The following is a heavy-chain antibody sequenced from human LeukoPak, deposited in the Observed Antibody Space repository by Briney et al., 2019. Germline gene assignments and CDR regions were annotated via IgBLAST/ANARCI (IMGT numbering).Heavy chain of an antibody. CDR2: IYYSGST. D-gene: IGHD2-2*01. J-gene: IGHJ6*02. CDR1: GGSISSSSYY. V-gene: IGHV4-39*01. Sequence: SETLSLTCTVSGGSISSSSYYWGWIRQPPGKGLEWIGGIYYSGSTYYNPSLKSRVTISVDTSKNQFSLKLSSVTAADTAVYYCARRQYCSSTSCQLYYYYYGMDVWGQGTTVTVSS. CDR3: ARRQYCSSTSCQLYYYYYGMDV.